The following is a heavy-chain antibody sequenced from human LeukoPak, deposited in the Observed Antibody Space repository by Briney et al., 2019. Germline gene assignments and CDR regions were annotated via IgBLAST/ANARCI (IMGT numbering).Heavy chain of an antibody. D-gene: IGHD3-9*01. J-gene: IGHJ3*02. CDR3: ARDDILTGYFNDAFDI. CDR1: GFTFSSYS. Sequence: KPGGSLRLSCAASGFTFSSYSMNWVRQAPGKGLEWVSSISSSSSYIYYAGSVKGRFTISRDNAKNSLYLQMNSLRAEDTAVYYCARDDILTGYFNDAFDIWGQGTMVTVSS. V-gene: IGHV3-21*01. CDR2: ISSSSSYI.